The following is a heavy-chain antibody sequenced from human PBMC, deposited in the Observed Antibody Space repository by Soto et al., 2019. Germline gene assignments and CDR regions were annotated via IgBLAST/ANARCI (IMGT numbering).Heavy chain of an antibody. CDR1: GYTFTSYG. V-gene: IGHV1-18*01. CDR2: ISAYNGNT. Sequence: GASVKVSCKASGYTFTSYGISWVRQAPGQGLEWMGWISAYNGNTNYAQKLQGRVTMTTDTSTSTAYMELRSLRSDDTAVYYCARVVWDHDYFGGGYCPDAFDIWGKGKMVTVSS. D-gene: IGHD3-16*01. CDR3: ARVVWDHDYFGGGYCPDAFDI. J-gene: IGHJ3*02.